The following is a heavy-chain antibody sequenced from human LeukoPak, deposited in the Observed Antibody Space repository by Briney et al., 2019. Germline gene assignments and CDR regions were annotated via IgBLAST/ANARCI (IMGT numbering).Heavy chain of an antibody. J-gene: IGHJ5*02. CDR1: GGSFSGYY. Sequence: SETLSLTCAVYGGSFSGYYWSWIRQPPGKGLEWIGEINHSGSTNYNPSLKSRVTISVDTSKNQFSLKLSSVTAADTAVYYCARKDYGINWFDPWGQGTLVTVSS. V-gene: IGHV4-34*01. CDR3: ARKDYGINWFDP. D-gene: IGHD4-17*01. CDR2: INHSGST.